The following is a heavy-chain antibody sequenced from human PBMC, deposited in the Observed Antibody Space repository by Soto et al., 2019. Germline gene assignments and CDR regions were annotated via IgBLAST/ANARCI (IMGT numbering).Heavy chain of an antibody. Sequence: GGSLRLSCASSVFTLIAYDMHWVRQAEGKGLEWVSALGAADDPYYLVSVKGRFTISRENAKNSLYLQMNNLRAGDTAVYYCARAYSGRLPRRADYYYAMDVWGQGTTVTVSS. CDR2: LGAADDP. CDR3: ARAYSGRLPRRADYYYAMDV. CDR1: VFTLIAYD. D-gene: IGHD2-15*01. J-gene: IGHJ6*02. V-gene: IGHV3-13*05.